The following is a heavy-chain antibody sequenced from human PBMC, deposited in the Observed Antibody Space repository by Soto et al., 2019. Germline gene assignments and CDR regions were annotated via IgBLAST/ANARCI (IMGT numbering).Heavy chain of an antibody. CDR2: TSGSGGST. Sequence: EVQLLESGGGLIQPGGSLRLSCAASGFTFSNYAMSWVRQAPGKGLEWVSGTSGSGGSTYYADSVKGRFTISRDNSKNTLYLQMNSLKAEDTALYYCAKDVRAKGVTSSFDYWGQGTLVTVSS. V-gene: IGHV3-23*01. J-gene: IGHJ4*02. CDR3: AKDVRAKGVTSSFDY. CDR1: GFTFSNYA. D-gene: IGHD3-10*01.